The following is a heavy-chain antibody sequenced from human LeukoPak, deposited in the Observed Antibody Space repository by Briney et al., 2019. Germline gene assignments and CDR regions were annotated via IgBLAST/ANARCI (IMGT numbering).Heavy chain of an antibody. CDR3: ARGDIAVAGTRGDAFDI. CDR2: ISAYNGNT. V-gene: IGHV1-18*01. J-gene: IGHJ3*02. D-gene: IGHD6-19*01. CDR1: GYTFTSYG. Sequence: ASVKVSCKASGYTFTSYGISWVRQAPGQGLEWMGWISAYNGNTNYAQKLQGRVTMTTDTSTSTAYMELRSLRPDDTAVYYCARGDIAVAGTRGDAFDIWGQGTMVTVSS.